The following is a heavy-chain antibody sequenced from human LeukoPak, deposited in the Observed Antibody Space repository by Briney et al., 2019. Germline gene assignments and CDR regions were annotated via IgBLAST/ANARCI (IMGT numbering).Heavy chain of an antibody. CDR1: GYTFTGYY. J-gene: IGHJ5*02. D-gene: IGHD6-19*01. CDR3: ARVGSSGWYHWFDP. V-gene: IGHV1-2*02. Sequence: ASVTVSCKASGYTFTGYYLHWVRQAPGQGLEWMGWINPNSGGTGSAQKFQGRVTMTRDRSISTVYMELSRLTSDDTAVYFCARVGSSGWYHWFDPWGQGTLVTVST. CDR2: INPNSGGT.